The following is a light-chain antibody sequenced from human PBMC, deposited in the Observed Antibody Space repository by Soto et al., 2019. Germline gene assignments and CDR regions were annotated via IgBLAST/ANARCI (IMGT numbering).Light chain of an antibody. V-gene: IGKV1-13*02. CDR3: QQANSFPIT. Sequence: AIQMTQSPSSLSASVGDRVTITCRASQGIRNNLGWHQQKPGKAPKPLIYDASSLESGVPSRFSGSESGTDFTLTISSLQPEDCAIYFCQQANSFPITFGQGTRLEIK. J-gene: IGKJ5*01. CDR1: QGIRNN. CDR2: DAS.